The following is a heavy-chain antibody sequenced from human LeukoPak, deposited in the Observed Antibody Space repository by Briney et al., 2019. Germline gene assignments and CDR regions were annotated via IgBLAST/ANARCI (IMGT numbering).Heavy chain of an antibody. D-gene: IGHD6-19*01. CDR3: ARDRYSSGWFLDY. Sequence: GASVKVSCKGSGYTFTSYGISWVRQAPGQGLEWMGWISAYNGNTQYARKLQGRVTMTTDTSTSTVHMELRSLRSDDTAVYYCARDRYSSGWFLDYWGQGTLVTVSS. CDR2: ISAYNGNT. J-gene: IGHJ4*02. V-gene: IGHV1-18*01. CDR1: GYTFTSYG.